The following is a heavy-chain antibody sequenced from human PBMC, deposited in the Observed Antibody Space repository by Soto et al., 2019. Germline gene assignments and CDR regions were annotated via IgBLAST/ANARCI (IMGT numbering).Heavy chain of an antibody. J-gene: IGHJ6*03. CDR1: GYSFTNYG. D-gene: IGHD6-19*01. CDR2: ISAYNGNT. CDR3: ARDRGVAPPVAGNTHYYYYMDV. V-gene: IGHV1-18*01. Sequence: QDQLVQSGVEVKKPGASVKVSCKASGYSFTNYGITWVRQAPGQGFEWMGWISAYNGNTNYAQKFQGRVTMTTDASTSTDYLELRSVRSDDTAVYYCARDRGVAPPVAGNTHYYYYMDVWGKGTTVTVSS.